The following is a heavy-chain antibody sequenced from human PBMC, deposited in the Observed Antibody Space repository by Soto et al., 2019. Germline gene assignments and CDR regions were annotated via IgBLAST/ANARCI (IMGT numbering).Heavy chain of an antibody. Sequence: ASVKVSCKASGYTFTGYYMHWVRQAPGQGLEWMGWINPNSGGTNYVQKFQGWVTMTRDTSISTAYMELSRLRSDDTAVSYCARPNYDILTGYYPDHDAFDIWGQGTMVTVSS. J-gene: IGHJ3*02. D-gene: IGHD3-9*01. CDR2: INPNSGGT. CDR3: ARPNYDILTGYYPDHDAFDI. V-gene: IGHV1-2*04. CDR1: GYTFTGYY.